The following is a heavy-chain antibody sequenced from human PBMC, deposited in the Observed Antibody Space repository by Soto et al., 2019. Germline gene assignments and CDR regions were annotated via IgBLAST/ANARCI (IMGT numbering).Heavy chain of an antibody. D-gene: IGHD3-22*01. Sequence: SVXVSFKSALGTFSIYAIIFWLRAPGQGLEWMGGIIPIFVTANYAQKFQGRVTITADESTSTAYMELSSLRSEDTAVYYCARGVEDSNFNFDYWGQGTLVTVSS. CDR1: LGTFSIYA. V-gene: IGHV1-69*01. CDR2: IIPIFVTA. CDR3: ARGVEDSNFNFDY. J-gene: IGHJ4*02.